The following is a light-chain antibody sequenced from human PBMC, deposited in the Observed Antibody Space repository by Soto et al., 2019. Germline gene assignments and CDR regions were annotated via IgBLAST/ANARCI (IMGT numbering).Light chain of an antibody. CDR2: SNN. Sequence: QSVLTQPPSASGTPRQRGTISCSGNSSNIGSNSVNWYQQLPGAAPKLLIYSNNQRPSGVPDRFSGSKSGTSASLAISGLQSEDEADYYCAAWDDSLNGREVFGTGTKVTVL. V-gene: IGLV1-44*01. CDR1: SSNIGSNS. CDR3: AAWDDSLNGREV. J-gene: IGLJ1*01.